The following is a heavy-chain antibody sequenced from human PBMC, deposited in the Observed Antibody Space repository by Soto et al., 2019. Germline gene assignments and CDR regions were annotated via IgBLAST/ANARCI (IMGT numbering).Heavy chain of an antibody. CDR1: GGYIIGYG. Sequence: SATQSLTCSLSGGYIIGYGWSWIRPPAGKGLEWIGRVYSSGTTDYNPSLNSRATMSVETSKNQFSLKLSSVTAADTAVYYCARDIGSYAYGEGYWGQGIQVTVSS. CDR3: ARDIGSYAYGEGY. V-gene: IGHV4-4*07. J-gene: IGHJ4*02. D-gene: IGHD3-10*01. CDR2: VYSSGTT.